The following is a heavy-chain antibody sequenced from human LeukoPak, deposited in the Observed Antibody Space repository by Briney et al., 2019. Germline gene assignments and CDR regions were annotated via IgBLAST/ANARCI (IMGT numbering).Heavy chain of an antibody. Sequence: SETLSLTCAVYGGSFSGYYWSWIRQPPGKGLEWIGEINHSGSTNYNPSLKSRVTISVDTSKNQFSLKLSSVTAADTAVYYCARAGSSSGWHGHRWIDYWGQGTLVTVSS. J-gene: IGHJ4*02. V-gene: IGHV4-34*01. D-gene: IGHD6-19*01. CDR2: INHSGST. CDR1: GGSFSGYY. CDR3: ARAGSSSGWHGHRWIDY.